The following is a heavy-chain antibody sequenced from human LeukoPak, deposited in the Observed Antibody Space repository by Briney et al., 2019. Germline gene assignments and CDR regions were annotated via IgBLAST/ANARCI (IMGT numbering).Heavy chain of an antibody. V-gene: IGHV3-74*01. CDR2: IDGDGRGI. CDR1: GFTFNTAW. CDR3: VRDLPRTSGP. J-gene: IGHJ5*02. Sequence: PGGSLRLSCVASGFTFNTAWMHWARQTPGKGLVWVSLIDGDGRGITYADDVKGRFTISRDNAKNTLYLQMNRLRVEDTAVYYCVRDLPRTSGPWGQGTLVTVSS. D-gene: IGHD3-10*01.